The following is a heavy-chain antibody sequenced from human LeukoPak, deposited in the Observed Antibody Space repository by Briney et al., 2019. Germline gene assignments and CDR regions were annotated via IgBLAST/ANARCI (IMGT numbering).Heavy chain of an antibody. CDR3: ARAARGALYYYYYMDV. CDR2: IYYSGST. D-gene: IGHD1-26*01. Sequence: SETLSLTCTVSGGSIRSYYWSWIRQPPGKGLEWIGYIYYSGSTNYNPSLKSRVTISVDTSKNQFSLKLSSVTAPDTAVYYCARAARGALYYYYYMDVWGKGTTVTFSS. J-gene: IGHJ6*03. V-gene: IGHV4-59*01. CDR1: GGSIRSYY.